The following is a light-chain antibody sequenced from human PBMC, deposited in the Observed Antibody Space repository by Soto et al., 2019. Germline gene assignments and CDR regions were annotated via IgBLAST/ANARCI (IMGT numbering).Light chain of an antibody. J-gene: IGKJ4*01. Sequence: EIVLTQSPATLSLSPGERATLSCRASQSVSRYLAWYQQKPGQTPRLLIYDTSNRATDIPARFRGSGSGTDFTLTISSLEPEDSAVYYCQQRSNWPLTFGGGTKVEIK. CDR3: QQRSNWPLT. V-gene: IGKV3-11*01. CDR2: DTS. CDR1: QSVSRY.